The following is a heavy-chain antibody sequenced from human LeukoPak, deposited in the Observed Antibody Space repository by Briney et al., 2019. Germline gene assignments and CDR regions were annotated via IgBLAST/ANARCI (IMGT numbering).Heavy chain of an antibody. V-gene: IGHV4-38-2*02. CDR3: ARGLGRQQLVSPFDY. Sequence: SETLSLTCTVSGYSISSGYYWGWIRQPPGKGLEWLASIYHSGTIYYNPSIKSRVTISVDTSKNQFSLKLTSVTAADTAVYYCARGLGRQQLVSPFDYWGQGTLVTVSS. D-gene: IGHD6-13*01. CDR1: GYSISSGYY. J-gene: IGHJ4*02. CDR2: IYHSGTI.